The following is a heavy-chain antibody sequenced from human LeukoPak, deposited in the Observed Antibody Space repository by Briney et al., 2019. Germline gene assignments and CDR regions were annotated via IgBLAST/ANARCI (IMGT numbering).Heavy chain of an antibody. CDR3: ARYTSHWGDFDY. D-gene: IGHD6-13*01. J-gene: IGHJ4*02. CDR1: GGSISSYY. CDR2: IYYSGST. V-gene: IGHV4-59*01. Sequence: SATLSLTCTVSGGSISSYYWSWIRQPPGKGLEWIGNIYYSGSTNYNPSLKSRVTISVDTSKNQFSLKLSSVTAADTAVYYCARYTSHWGDFDYWGQGTLVTVSS.